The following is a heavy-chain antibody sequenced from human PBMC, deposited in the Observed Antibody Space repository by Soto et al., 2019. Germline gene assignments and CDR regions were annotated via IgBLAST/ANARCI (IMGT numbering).Heavy chain of an antibody. Sequence: PGESLMISCKVSGYSFTSYWIGWVRQMPGKGLEWMGIIYPGDSDTRYSPSFQGQVTISAAKSISTAYLQWSSLKASDTAMYYCASLFRRLRFLDYGAPGVLDYWGQGTLVTVSS. D-gene: IGHD3-3*01. CDR3: ASLFRRLRFLDYGAPGVLDY. CDR1: GYSFTSYW. V-gene: IGHV5-51*01. J-gene: IGHJ4*02. CDR2: IYPGDSDT.